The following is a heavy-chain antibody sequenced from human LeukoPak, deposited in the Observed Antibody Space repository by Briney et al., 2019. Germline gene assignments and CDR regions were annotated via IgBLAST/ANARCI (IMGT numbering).Heavy chain of an antibody. CDR1: GYTFTGYY. D-gene: IGHD2-2*01. CDR3: ARIPAAIARKRNWFDY. J-gene: IGHJ5*01. CDR2: INPNSGGT. V-gene: IGHV1-2*02. Sequence: GASVKVSCKASGYTFTGYYMHWVRQAPGQGLEWMGWINPNSGGTNYAQKFQGRVTITRDTSISTAYMELSRLRSDDTAVYYCARIPAAIARKRNWFDYWGQGTLVTVSS.